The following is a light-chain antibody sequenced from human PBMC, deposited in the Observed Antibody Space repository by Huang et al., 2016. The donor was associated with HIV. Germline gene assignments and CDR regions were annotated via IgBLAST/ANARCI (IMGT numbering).Light chain of an antibody. CDR2: GAT. Sequence: EIVMTQSPATLSVSPGERATLSCRVSQSVSSNLAWYQQKPGQAPRLLIYGATTRATGIPARCSGSGSGTEVTLTISSLQSEDFAVYYCQQYNNWPRTFGQGTKVDIK. V-gene: IGKV3-15*01. J-gene: IGKJ1*01. CDR1: QSVSSN. CDR3: QQYNNWPRT.